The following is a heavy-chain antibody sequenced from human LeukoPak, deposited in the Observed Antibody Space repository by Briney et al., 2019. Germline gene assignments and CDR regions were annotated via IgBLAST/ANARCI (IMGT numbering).Heavy chain of an antibody. D-gene: IGHD3-10*01. J-gene: IGHJ6*02. CDR3: AKAVWFGEFDYYFFGLDV. Sequence: PGGSLRLSCAAFGFTFSSYAMGWVRQAPGKGLEWVSAISGSGGDTYYADSVKGRFTFSRDKSKNTLYLQMNSLRPEDTALYYCAKAVWFGEFDYYFFGLDVWGQGTTVTVSS. CDR2: ISGSGGDT. V-gene: IGHV3-23*01. CDR1: GFTFSSYA.